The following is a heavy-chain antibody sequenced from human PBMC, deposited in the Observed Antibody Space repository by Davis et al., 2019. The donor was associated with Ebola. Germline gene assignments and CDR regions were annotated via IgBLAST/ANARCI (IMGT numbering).Heavy chain of an antibody. CDR2: ISSSGSTI. CDR3: ARESYYYGSGSYSSYFDY. CDR1: GFTFSSYE. Sequence: GGSLRLSCAASGFTFSSYEMNWVRQAPGKGLEWVSYISSSGSTIYYADSVKGRFTISRDNSKNTLYLQMNSLRAEDTAVYYCARESYYYGSGSYSSYFDYWGQGTLVTVSS. V-gene: IGHV3-48*03. J-gene: IGHJ4*02. D-gene: IGHD3-10*01.